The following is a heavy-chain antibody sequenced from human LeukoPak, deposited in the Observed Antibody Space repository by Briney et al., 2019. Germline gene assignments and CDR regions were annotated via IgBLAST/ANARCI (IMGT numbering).Heavy chain of an antibody. Sequence: GGSLRLSCAASGFTFNDYEMTWVRQAPGKGLEWISYISSSGSITSHADSVKGRFTISRDNSKNTLYLQMNSLRAEDTAVYYCAGTYYYDKGAFDIWGQGTMVTVSS. CDR1: GFTFNDYE. J-gene: IGHJ3*02. V-gene: IGHV3-48*03. CDR2: ISSSGSIT. CDR3: AGTYYYDKGAFDI. D-gene: IGHD3-22*01.